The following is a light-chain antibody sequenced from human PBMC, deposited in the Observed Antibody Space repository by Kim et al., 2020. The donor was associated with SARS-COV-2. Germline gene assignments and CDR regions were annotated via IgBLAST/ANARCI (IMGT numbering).Light chain of an antibody. CDR2: EVT. Sequence: QSALTQTASVSGSPGQSITISCTGTSSDVGNYNLVSWYQQHPGKAPNLIIYEVTKRPSGVSSRFSGSKSGNTASLTISGLQPEDEADYYCCSYAGTTTFYVFGTGTKVTVL. CDR1: SSDVGNYNL. CDR3: CSYAGTTTFYV. V-gene: IGLV2-23*02. J-gene: IGLJ1*01.